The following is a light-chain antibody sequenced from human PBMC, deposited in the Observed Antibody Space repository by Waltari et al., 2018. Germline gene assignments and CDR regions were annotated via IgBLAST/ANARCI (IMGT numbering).Light chain of an antibody. Sequence: DIQMTQSPSTLSASVGDRVTITCRASQSVRNWLAWYQQKPGKAPRLLIYQASTLENGVPSRFSGSGSGTEFTLTISGLQPDDFATYYCQQCDNNRTFGQGTKVEIK. CDR3: QQCDNNRT. CDR1: QSVRNW. V-gene: IGKV1-5*03. J-gene: IGKJ1*01. CDR2: QAS.